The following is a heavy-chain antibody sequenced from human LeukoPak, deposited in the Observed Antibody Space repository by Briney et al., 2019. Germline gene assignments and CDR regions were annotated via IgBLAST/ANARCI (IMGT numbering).Heavy chain of an antibody. J-gene: IGHJ4*02. V-gene: IGHV3-15*01. Sequence: GGSLRLSCAASGFTFDNAWMSWVRQAPGKGLEWVGRIKSKTNGGTTDYAAPVKGRFIISRDDSKTTLYLQMNSLKTEDTAVYYCTTTPYYDILTGHYYFDYWGQGTLVTVPS. CDR2: IKSKTNGGTT. D-gene: IGHD3-9*01. CDR3: TTTPYYDILTGHYYFDY. CDR1: GFTFDNAW.